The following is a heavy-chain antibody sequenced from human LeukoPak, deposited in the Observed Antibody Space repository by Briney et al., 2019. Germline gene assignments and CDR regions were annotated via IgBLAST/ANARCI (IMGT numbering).Heavy chain of an antibody. D-gene: IGHD3-22*01. CDR1: GYTFTSYY. CDR3: ARGDSSVVITILDAFDI. J-gene: IGHJ3*02. CDR2: INPSGGST. Sequence: ASVKVSCKASGYTFTSYYMHWVRQAPGQGLEWMGIINPSGGSTSYAQKFQGRVTMTRDMSTSTVYMELSSLRSEDTAVYYCARGDSSVVITILDAFDIWGQGTMVTVSS. V-gene: IGHV1-46*01.